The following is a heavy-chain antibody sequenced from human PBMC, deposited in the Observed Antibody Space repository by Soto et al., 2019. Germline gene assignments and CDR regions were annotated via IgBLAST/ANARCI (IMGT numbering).Heavy chain of an antibody. CDR2: IYYSGST. CDR1: GGSISSSSYY. Sequence: QLQLQESGPGLVKPSETLSLTSTVSGGSISSSSYYWGWIRQPPGKGLEWIGSIYYSGSTYYNPSLKSRITISVDTSKNQFSLKLSSVTAADTAVYYCARLPRILTVGEGVYWGQGTLVTVSS. V-gene: IGHV4-39*01. CDR3: ARLPRILTVGEGVY. J-gene: IGHJ4*02. D-gene: IGHD3-9*01.